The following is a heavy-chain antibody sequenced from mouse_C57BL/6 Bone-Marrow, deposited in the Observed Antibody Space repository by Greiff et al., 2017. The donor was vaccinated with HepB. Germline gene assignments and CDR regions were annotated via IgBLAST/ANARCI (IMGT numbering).Heavy chain of an antibody. CDR2: IDPENGDT. V-gene: IGHV14-4*01. Sequence: VHVKQSGAELVRPGASVKLSCTASGFNIKDDYMHWVKQRPEQGLEWIGWIDPENGDTEYASKFQGKATITADTSSNTAYLQHSSLTSEDTAVYYCTLYYYGSSYWGQGTTLTVSS. D-gene: IGHD1-1*01. CDR3: TLYYYGSSY. J-gene: IGHJ2*01. CDR1: GFNIKDDY.